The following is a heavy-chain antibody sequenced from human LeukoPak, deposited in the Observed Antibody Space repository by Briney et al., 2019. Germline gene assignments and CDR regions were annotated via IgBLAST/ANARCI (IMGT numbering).Heavy chain of an antibody. CDR3: ARDRVYDAFDI. J-gene: IGHJ3*02. D-gene: IGHD5/OR15-5a*01. V-gene: IGHV3-7*01. Sequence: GGSLRLSCAASGFTFSSYWMSWVRQAPGKGLEWVANIKQDGSEKYYVDSVKGRFTISRDNAKNSLYLQMSSLRAEDTAVYYCARDRVYDAFDIWGQGTMVTVFS. CDR2: IKQDGSEK. CDR1: GFTFSSYW.